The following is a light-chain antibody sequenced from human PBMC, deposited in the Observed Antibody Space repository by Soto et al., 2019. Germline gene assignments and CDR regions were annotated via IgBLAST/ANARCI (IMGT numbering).Light chain of an antibody. CDR1: SSDVGGYDY. Sequence: QSALTQPRSVSGSPGQSVTISCTGTSSDVGGYDYVSWYLQYPDKAPQLLIYYVDHRPSGVSSRFSGSKSGNTASLTISGLQAEDEGDYYCCSYADGSIYFFGTGTKLTVL. CDR3: CSYADGSIYF. CDR2: YVD. V-gene: IGLV2-11*01. J-gene: IGLJ1*01.